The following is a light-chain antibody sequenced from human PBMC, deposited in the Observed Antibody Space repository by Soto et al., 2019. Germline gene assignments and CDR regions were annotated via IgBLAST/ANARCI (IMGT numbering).Light chain of an antibody. V-gene: IGKV3-20*01. CDR2: GAY. CDR1: QSVSSSY. CDR3: QQYGSSPPIT. Sequence: EIVLTQSPGTLSLSPGEGATLSCRASQSVSSSYVAWYQQKPGQAPRLLIYGAYIRATGIPDRFSGSGSGTEFTLSISRLEPEDFAVYYCQQYGSSPPITFGQGTRLEIK. J-gene: IGKJ5*01.